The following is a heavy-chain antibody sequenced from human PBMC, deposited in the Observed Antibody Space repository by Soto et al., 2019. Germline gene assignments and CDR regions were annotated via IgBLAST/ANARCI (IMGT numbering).Heavy chain of an antibody. Sequence: EVQLVESGGGLVQPGGSLRLSCAASGFTFSSYWMHWVRKSPGKGLVWVSRINSDGRSKSYSDSVKGRFTISSDNSKNTPYLNMTSLGADDTAVYYGTREEGTAFYYDGMDVWGQGTTITVSS. CDR3: TREEGTAFYYDGMDV. V-gene: IGHV3-74*01. CDR1: GFTFSSYW. CDR2: INSDGRSK. J-gene: IGHJ6*02.